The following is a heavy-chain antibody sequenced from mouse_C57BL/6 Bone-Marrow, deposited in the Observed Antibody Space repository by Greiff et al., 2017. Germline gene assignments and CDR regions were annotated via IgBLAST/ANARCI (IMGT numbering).Heavy chain of an antibody. CDR2: INYDGSST. J-gene: IGHJ1*03. V-gene: IGHV5-16*01. Sequence: EVKLVESEGGLVQPGSSMKLSCTASGFTFSDYYMAWVRQVPEKGLEWVANINYDGSSTYYLDSLKSRFIISRDNAKNILYLQMSSLKSEDTATYYCARDGTTVVDWYFDVWGTGTTVTVSS. CDR1: GFTFSDYY. CDR3: ARDGTTVVDWYFDV. D-gene: IGHD1-1*01.